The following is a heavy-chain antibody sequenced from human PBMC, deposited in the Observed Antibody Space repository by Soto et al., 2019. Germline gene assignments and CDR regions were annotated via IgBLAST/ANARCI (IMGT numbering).Heavy chain of an antibody. CDR2: IWYDGSNK. CDR3: XXXXXXXXXXXXXXGMDV. J-gene: IGHJ6*02. V-gene: IGHV3-33*01. CDR1: GFTFSSYG. Sequence: QVQLVESGGGVVQPGRSLRLSCAASGFTFSSYGMHWVRQAPGKGLEWVAVIWYDGSNKYYADSVKGRFTISRDNSKXXXXXXXXXXXXXXXXXXXXXXXXXXXXXXXXXXGMDVWGQGTTVTVSS.